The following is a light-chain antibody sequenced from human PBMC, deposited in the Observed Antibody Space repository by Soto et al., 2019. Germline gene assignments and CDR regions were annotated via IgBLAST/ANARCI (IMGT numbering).Light chain of an antibody. CDR1: RSNIGINA. CDR3: AAWDDSLNGLV. Sequence: QSVLTQPPSVSGTPGQRVSISCSGSRSNIGINAVDWYHQLPGTAPKVLIYANNQRPSGVPDRFSGSKSGTSASLAINGLQSDDEAHYHCAAWDDSLNGLVFGGGTKLTVL. V-gene: IGLV1-44*01. CDR2: ANN. J-gene: IGLJ2*01.